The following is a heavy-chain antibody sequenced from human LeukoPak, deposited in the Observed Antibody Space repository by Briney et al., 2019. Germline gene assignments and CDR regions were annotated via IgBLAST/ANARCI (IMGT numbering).Heavy chain of an antibody. V-gene: IGHV4-4*02. D-gene: IGHD2-2*01. CDR3: VRDMGSSTSKD. J-gene: IGHJ4*02. CDR1: GGSISSNNW. Sequence: SETLSLTCTVSGGSISSNNWWNWVHQPPGKGLEWIGEIYHSGTSNYNPSLKSRVTISLDKSKNQFSLRLNSVTAADTAVYYCVRDMGSSTSKDWGQGTLVTVSS. CDR2: IYHSGTS.